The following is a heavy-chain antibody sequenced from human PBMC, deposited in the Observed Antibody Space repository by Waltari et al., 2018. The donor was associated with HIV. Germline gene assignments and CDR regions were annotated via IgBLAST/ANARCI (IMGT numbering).Heavy chain of an antibody. Sequence: QVRLMQSQSEVKKPGASLRISCQASGYKFETYAMNWLRQGPGQGLEWLGWINTVTGQAAVCQSFLGRVDISLNNSLLTTFLEIKDLRLEDGATYYCARGRSSRWFRPWGGFDTWGQGT. D-gene: IGHD7-27*01. J-gene: IGHJ3*02. CDR2: INTVTGQA. CDR3: ARGRSSRWFRPWGGFDT. V-gene: IGHV7-4-1*02. CDR1: GYKFETYA.